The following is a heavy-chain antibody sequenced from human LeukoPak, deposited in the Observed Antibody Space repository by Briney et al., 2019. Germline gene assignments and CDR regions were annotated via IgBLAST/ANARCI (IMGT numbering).Heavy chain of an antibody. V-gene: IGHV3-23*01. CDR3: AKQSAGSAAWYSLHYDF. Sequence: GGSLRLSCAASGFTLSSYAVTWVRQAPGRGLEWVSSVDGGGGGTYYADSVKGRFTISRDNSKDTLYLQMNGLRAEDTAVYFCAKQSAGSAAWYSLHYDFWGQGTLVTVSS. D-gene: IGHD6-13*01. CDR1: GFTLSSYA. CDR2: VDGGGGGT. J-gene: IGHJ4*02.